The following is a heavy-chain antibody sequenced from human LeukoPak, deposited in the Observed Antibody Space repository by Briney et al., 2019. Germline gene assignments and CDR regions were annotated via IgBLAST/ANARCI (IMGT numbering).Heavy chain of an antibody. Sequence: PGGSLRLSCAASGFTFSTYAMHWVRQAPGKGLEWVAILSYDGSNKYYTDSVKGRFTISRDNSKNTLYLQMNSLRAEDTAVYYCARDQSPKSGSPFDYWGQGTLVTVSS. CDR2: LSYDGSNK. CDR1: GFTFSTYA. J-gene: IGHJ4*02. D-gene: IGHD1-26*01. V-gene: IGHV3-30*04. CDR3: ARDQSPKSGSPFDY.